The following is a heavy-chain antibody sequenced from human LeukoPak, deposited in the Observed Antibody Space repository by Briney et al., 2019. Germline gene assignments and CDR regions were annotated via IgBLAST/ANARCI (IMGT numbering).Heavy chain of an antibody. V-gene: IGHV3-53*01. CDR2: IYSGGST. D-gene: IGHD2-2*01. CDR3: ARGCSSTSFYGFDY. Sequence: PGGSLRLSCAASGFTVSSKYMSWVRPAPGKGLEGGSVIYSGGSTYYADSVKGRFTISRDNSKNTLYLQMNSLRAEDTAVYYCARGCSSTSFYGFDYWGQGTLVTVSS. CDR1: GFTVSSKY. J-gene: IGHJ4*02.